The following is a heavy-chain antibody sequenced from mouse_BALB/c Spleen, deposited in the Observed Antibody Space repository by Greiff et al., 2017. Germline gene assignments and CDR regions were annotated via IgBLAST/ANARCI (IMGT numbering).Heavy chain of an antibody. CDR3: AREEIYYYGYYAMDY. CDR2: IWGDGST. D-gene: IGHD1-1*01. CDR1: GFSLTGYG. V-gene: IGHV2-6-7*01. Sequence: VKLMESGPGLVAPSQSLSITCTVSGFSLTGYGVNWVRQPPGKGLEWLGMIWGDGSTDYNSALKSRLSISKDNSKSQVFLKMNSLQTDDTARYYCAREEIYYYGYYAMDYWGQGTSVTVSS. J-gene: IGHJ4*01.